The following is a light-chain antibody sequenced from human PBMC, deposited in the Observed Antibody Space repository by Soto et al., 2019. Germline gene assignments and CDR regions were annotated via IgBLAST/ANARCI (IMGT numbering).Light chain of an antibody. CDR3: CSYAGSTTFVL. J-gene: IGLJ2*01. V-gene: IGLV2-23*02. CDR2: EVN. CDR1: SSDVGSYHL. Sequence: QSVLTQPASVSGSPGQSITISCTGTSSDVGSYHLVSWYQQHPGTAPKLMIYEVNKRPSGISNRFSGSKSGDTASLTISGLQAEDEADYYCCSYAGSTTFVLLGGGTKLTVL.